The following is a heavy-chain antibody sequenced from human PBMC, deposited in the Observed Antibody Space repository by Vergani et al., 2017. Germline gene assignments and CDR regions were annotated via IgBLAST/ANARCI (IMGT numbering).Heavy chain of an antibody. CDR3: ARDLYYYDSSGHIDY. D-gene: IGHD3-22*01. CDR2: ISAYNGNT. V-gene: IGHV1-18*01. Sequence: QVQLVQSGAEVKKPGASVKVSCKASGYTLTSYGISWVRQAPGQGLEWMGWISAYNGNTNYAQKLQGRVTMTTDTSTSTAYMELRSLRSDDTAVYYCARDLYYYDSSGHIDYWGQGTLVTVSS. J-gene: IGHJ4*02. CDR1: GYTLTSYG.